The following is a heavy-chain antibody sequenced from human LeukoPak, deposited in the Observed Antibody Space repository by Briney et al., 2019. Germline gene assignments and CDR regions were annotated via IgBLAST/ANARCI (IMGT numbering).Heavy chain of an antibody. D-gene: IGHD3-22*01. CDR2: ISYDGSNK. CDR1: GFTFSSYA. CDR3: ARDSNHYYDSSGGVGY. Sequence: PGRSLRLSCAASGFTFSSYAMHWVRQAPGKGLEWVAVISYDGSNKYYADSVKGRFTTSRDNSKNTLYLQMNSLRAEDTAVYYCARDSNHYYDSSGGVGYWGQGTLVTVSS. V-gene: IGHV3-30-3*01. J-gene: IGHJ4*02.